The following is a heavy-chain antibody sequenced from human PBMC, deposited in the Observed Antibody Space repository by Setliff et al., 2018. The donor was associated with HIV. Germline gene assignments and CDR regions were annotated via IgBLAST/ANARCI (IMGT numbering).Heavy chain of an antibody. CDR3: ATGLTYADFWSAPDY. D-gene: IGHD3-3*01. CDR1: GYTFSNYA. Sequence: GASVKVSCKASGYTFSNYAMNWVRQAPGQGLEFMGWINTNTGNPTYAQDFAVRFVFSLDTSVSTAYLQINSLKAEDTAVYYCATGLTYADFWSAPDYWGQGTLVTVSS. CDR2: INTNTGNP. V-gene: IGHV7-4-1*02. J-gene: IGHJ4*02.